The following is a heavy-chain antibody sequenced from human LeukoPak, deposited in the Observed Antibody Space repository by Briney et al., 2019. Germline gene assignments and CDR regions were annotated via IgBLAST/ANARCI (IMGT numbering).Heavy chain of an antibody. J-gene: IGHJ6*03. CDR2: IYYSGST. Sequence: SETLSLTCTVSGGSISSYYWSWIRQPPGKGLEWIGYIYYSGSTNYNPSLKSRVTISVDTSKNQFSLKLSSVTAADTAVYYCARLKRKLNYYYYMDVWGKGTTVTVSS. D-gene: IGHD5-24*01. CDR1: GGSISSYY. CDR3: ARLKRKLNYYYYMDV. V-gene: IGHV4-59*12.